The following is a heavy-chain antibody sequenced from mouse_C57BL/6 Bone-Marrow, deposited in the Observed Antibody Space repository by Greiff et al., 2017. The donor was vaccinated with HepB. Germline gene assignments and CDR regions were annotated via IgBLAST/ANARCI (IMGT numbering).Heavy chain of an antibody. V-gene: IGHV1-61*01. CDR3: ARSGITTAPFAY. CDR1: GYTFTSYW. CDR2: IYPSDSET. Sequence: QVQLQQPGAELVRPGSSVKLSCKASGYTFTSYWMDWVKQRPGQGLEWIGNIYPSDSETHYNQKFKDKATLTVDKSSSTAYMQLSSLTSEDSAVYYGARSGITTAPFAYWGQGTLVTVSA. D-gene: IGHD1-2*01. J-gene: IGHJ3*01.